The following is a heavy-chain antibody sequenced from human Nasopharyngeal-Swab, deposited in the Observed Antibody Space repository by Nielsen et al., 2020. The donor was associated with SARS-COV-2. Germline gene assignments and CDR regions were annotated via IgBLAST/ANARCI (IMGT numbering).Heavy chain of an antibody. Sequence: SETLSLTCTVSGGSISSSSYYWGWIRQPPGKGLEWIGSIYYCGSTYYNPSLKSRVTISVDTSKNQFSLKLSSVTAADTAVYYCARGRGSIAARHWYYGMDVWGQGTTVTVSS. CDR2: IYYCGST. CDR1: GGSISSSSYY. CDR3: ARGRGSIAARHWYYGMDV. J-gene: IGHJ6*02. V-gene: IGHV4-39*01. D-gene: IGHD6-6*01.